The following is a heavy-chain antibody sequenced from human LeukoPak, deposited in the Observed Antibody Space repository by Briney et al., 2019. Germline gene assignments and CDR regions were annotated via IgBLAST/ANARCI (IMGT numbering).Heavy chain of an antibody. Sequence: PGGSLRLSCAASGFTFSSYAMSWVRQAPGKGLEWVAVISYDGSNKYYADSVKGRFTISRDNSKNTLYLQMNSLRAEDTAVYYCARAPPYSLNWFDPWGQGTLVTVSS. CDR3: ARAPPYSLNWFDP. CDR2: ISYDGSNK. D-gene: IGHD2-21*01. J-gene: IGHJ5*02. CDR1: GFTFSSYA. V-gene: IGHV3-30*04.